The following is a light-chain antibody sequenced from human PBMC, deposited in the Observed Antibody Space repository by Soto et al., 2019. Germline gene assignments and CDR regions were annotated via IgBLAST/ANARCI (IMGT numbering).Light chain of an antibody. CDR3: QQYNNWTRP. J-gene: IGKJ1*01. CDR1: QFVSSR. CDR2: GAS. V-gene: IGKV3-15*01. Sequence: EIVVSKYPATLSASPGARVILSCRASQFVSSRLAWYQQKPGQYPRLLIHGASTRATGIPARFSGSGSGTEFNLTINRLQSEDCAVYYCQQYNNWTRPFGQGTKV.